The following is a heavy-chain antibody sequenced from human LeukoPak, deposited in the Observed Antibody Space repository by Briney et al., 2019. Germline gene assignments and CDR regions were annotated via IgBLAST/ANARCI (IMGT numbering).Heavy chain of an antibody. Sequence: GASVKVSCKASGGTFSSHGMSWVRQAPGQGLEWVGGSIPVFGAANYAQKFQGRVTITTDESTSTAYMELSSLRSEDTALYYCARRWPHSSGYYLFDYWGQGTLVTVSS. CDR2: SIPVFGAA. V-gene: IGHV1-69*05. CDR3: ARRWPHSSGYYLFDY. D-gene: IGHD3-22*01. J-gene: IGHJ4*02. CDR1: GGTFSSHG.